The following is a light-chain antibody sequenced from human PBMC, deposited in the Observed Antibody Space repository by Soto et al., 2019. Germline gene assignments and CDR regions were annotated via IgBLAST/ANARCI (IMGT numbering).Light chain of an antibody. CDR3: SSYTSSSTLV. V-gene: IGLV2-14*01. CDR1: SSDVGGYNY. J-gene: IGLJ1*01. Sequence: QSVLTRPASVSGSPGQSITISCTGTSSDVGGYNYVSWYQQHPGKAPKLMIYEVSNRPSGVSNRFSDSKSGNTASLTISGLQAEDEADYYCSSYTSSSTLVFGTGTKVTVL. CDR2: EVS.